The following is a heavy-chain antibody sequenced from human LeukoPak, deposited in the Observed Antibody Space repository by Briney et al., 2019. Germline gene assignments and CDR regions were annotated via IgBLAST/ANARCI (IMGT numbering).Heavy chain of an antibody. V-gene: IGHV4-59*08. CDR3: ARHASSSTSWLPA. CDR2: MYCSGSA. J-gene: IGHJ5*02. CDR1: GDSITNYY. D-gene: IGHD2-2*01. Sequence: SETLSLTCTVSGDSITNYYWSWIRQPPGQGLEWIANMYCSGSANYNPSLKSRVTISVDTSKNQFSLKLTSVNAADTALYYCARHASSSTSWLPAWGQGILVTVSS.